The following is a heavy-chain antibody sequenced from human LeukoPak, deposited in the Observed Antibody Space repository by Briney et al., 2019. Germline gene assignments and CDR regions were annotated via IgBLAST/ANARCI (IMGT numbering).Heavy chain of an antibody. D-gene: IGHD2-8*01. Sequence: ASVKVSCKASGYTFTSYYMHWVRQAPGQGLEWMGIINPRGGSASSAQKFQGRVTLTRDTSTSTVYMDLSSLRSEDTAVYYCARDARVWWKGSPFPRYYGMDVWGQGTTVTVSS. J-gene: IGHJ6*02. V-gene: IGHV1-46*01. CDR2: INPRGGSA. CDR1: GYTFTSYY. CDR3: ARDARVWWKGSPFPRYYGMDV.